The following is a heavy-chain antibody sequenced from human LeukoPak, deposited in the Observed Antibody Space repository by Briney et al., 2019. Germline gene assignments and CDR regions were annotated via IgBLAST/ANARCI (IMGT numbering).Heavy chain of an antibody. J-gene: IGHJ4*02. CDR1: GFTFTSSA. CDR2: IVVGSGNT. Sequence: EASVKVSCKASGFTFTSSAVQWVRQARGQRLEWIGWIVVGSGNTNYAQKFQERVTITRDMSTSTAYMELSSLRSEDTAVYYCAASYGPGTYVDYWGQGTLVTVSS. V-gene: IGHV1-58*01. CDR3: AASYGPGTYVDY. D-gene: IGHD3-10*01.